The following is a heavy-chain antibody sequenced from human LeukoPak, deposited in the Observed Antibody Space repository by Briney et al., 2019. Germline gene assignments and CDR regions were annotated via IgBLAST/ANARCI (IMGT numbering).Heavy chain of an antibody. D-gene: IGHD3-3*01. Sequence: ASVKVSCKASGGTFSSYAISWVRQAPGQGLEWMGGIIPIFGTANYAQKFQGRVTITRNTSISTAYMELSSLRSEDTAVYYCARGSYDFWSGLPAPYYFDYWGQGTLVTVSS. J-gene: IGHJ4*02. CDR3: ARGSYDFWSGLPAPYYFDY. V-gene: IGHV1-69*05. CDR2: IIPIFGTA. CDR1: GGTFSSYA.